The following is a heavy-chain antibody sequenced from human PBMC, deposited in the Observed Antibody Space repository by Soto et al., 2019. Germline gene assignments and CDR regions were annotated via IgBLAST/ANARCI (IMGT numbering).Heavy chain of an antibody. J-gene: IGHJ6*02. Sequence: SETLSLTCAVYGGSFSGYYRSWIRQPPGKGLEWIGEINHSGSTNYNPSFKSRVVISEDTSKNQFSLKLSSVTAADTAVYYCARGFQFPFWTVWGEGTTVTV. V-gene: IGHV4-34*01. CDR3: ARGFQFPFWTV. CDR2: INHSGST. CDR1: GGSFSGYY. D-gene: IGHD3-3*01.